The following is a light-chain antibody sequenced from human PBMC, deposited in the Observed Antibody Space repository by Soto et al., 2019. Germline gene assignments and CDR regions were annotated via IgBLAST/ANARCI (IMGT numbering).Light chain of an antibody. Sequence: DIQMTQSPSSLSASVGDRVPITCRASQSISSYLNWYQQKPGKAPKLLIYAASSLQSGVPSRFSGSGAGTEFTLTISSLQPEDFATYYCQQSYSTPPTLGQGTKVESK. CDR2: AAS. CDR1: QSISSY. CDR3: QQSYSTPPT. V-gene: IGKV1-39*01. J-gene: IGKJ1*01.